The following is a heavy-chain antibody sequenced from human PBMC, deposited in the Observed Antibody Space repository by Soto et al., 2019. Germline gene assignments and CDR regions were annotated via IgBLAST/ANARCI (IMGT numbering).Heavy chain of an antibody. V-gene: IGHV4-61*08. CDR3: ARSLGVGEFDY. J-gene: IGHJ4*02. CDR2: VYFSGST. Sequence: PSETLSLTCSVSGDSVSSGDYYWSWIRQPPGKGLEWIGHVYFSGSTNYIPSLKSRLTISVDTSKNQFSLKLSSVTAADTAVYYCARSLGVGEFDYWGQGTLVTVS. D-gene: IGHD3-16*01. CDR1: GDSVSSGDYY.